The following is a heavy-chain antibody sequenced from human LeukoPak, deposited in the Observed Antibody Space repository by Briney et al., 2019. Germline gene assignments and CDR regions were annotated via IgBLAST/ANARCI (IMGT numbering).Heavy chain of an antibody. CDR2: IYYSGTT. CDR3: ARGRITAAGYHYYYGMDV. D-gene: IGHD6-13*01. Sequence: PSETLSLTCTVSGGSISSGGYYWGWIRQPPGKGLEWIGSIYYSGTTYYNPSLKSRVTISVDTFKNQFSLKLSSVTAADTAVYYCARGRITAAGYHYYYGMDVWGQGTTVTVSS. V-gene: IGHV4-39*07. J-gene: IGHJ6*02. CDR1: GGSISSGGYY.